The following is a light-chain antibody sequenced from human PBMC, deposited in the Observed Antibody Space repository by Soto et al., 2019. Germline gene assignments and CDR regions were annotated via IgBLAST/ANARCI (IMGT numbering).Light chain of an antibody. CDR3: QQRSIRPYT. J-gene: IGKJ2*01. CDR1: QSVSSY. CDR2: DAS. V-gene: IGKV3-11*01. Sequence: EIVLTQSPATLSLSPGERATLSCRASQSVSSYLAWYQQKPGQAPRLLIYDASNRATGIPARFSGSGSGTDFTLTISSLESGDFAVYYCQQRSIRPYTFGQGTKLEIK.